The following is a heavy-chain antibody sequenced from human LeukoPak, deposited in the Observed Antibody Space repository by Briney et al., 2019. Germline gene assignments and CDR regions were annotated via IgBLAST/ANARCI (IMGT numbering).Heavy chain of an antibody. CDR2: IIPILGTA. CDR1: GGTFSSNA. V-gene: IGHV1-69*13. D-gene: IGHD5-24*01. CDR3: ARSMATNPFDY. J-gene: IGHJ4*02. Sequence: ASVKVSCKASGGTFSSNAISWVRQAPGQGLEWMGGIIPILGTANYAQKFQGRVTITADESTSTAYMELSSLRSEDTAVYYCARSMATNPFDYWGQGTLVTVSS.